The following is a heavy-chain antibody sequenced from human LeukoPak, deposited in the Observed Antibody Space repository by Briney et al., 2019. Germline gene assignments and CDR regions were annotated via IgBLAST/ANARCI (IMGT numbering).Heavy chain of an antibody. V-gene: IGHV1-46*01. CDR1: GYTFTSYY. CDR3: ARGPALHKNWVGGRWFDP. D-gene: IGHD3-16*01. CDR2: INPSGGST. Sequence: GASVKVSCKASGYTFTSYYMHWVRQAPGQGLEWMGIINPSGGSTKYTQKFQGRVTMTRDTSTSTVYMELTSLRSEDTAVYYYARGPALHKNWVGGRWFDPWGQGTLVTVSS. J-gene: IGHJ5*02.